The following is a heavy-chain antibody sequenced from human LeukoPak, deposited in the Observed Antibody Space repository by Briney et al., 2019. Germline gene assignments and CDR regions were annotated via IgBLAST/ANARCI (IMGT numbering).Heavy chain of an antibody. CDR1: EFTFTIYA. V-gene: IGHV3-23*01. J-gene: IGHJ3*02. D-gene: IGHD6-13*01. CDR3: AKFGRYSRSWHDAFDI. CDR2: ISGSGGIT. Sequence: GGSLRLSCTASEFTFTIYAMSGGPQGPGKGREWGSAISGSGGITYYADSVKGRFTISRDDSKNTLYLQITSLRAEDTAVYYCAKFGRYSRSWHDAFDIWGQGTMVTVSS.